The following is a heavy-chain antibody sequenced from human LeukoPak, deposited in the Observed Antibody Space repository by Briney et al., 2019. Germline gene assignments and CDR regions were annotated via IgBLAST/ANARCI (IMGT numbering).Heavy chain of an antibody. V-gene: IGHV3-48*02. J-gene: IGHJ6*02. CDR1: GFTFSSYS. D-gene: IGHD3-3*01. Sequence: GGSLRLSCAASGFTFSSYSMNWVRQAPGKGLEWVSYISSSSSTIYYADSVKGRFTISRDNAKNSLYLQMNSLRDEDTAVYYCAREREEYDFWSGYEPGMDVWGQGTTVTVSS. CDR3: AREREEYDFWSGYEPGMDV. CDR2: ISSSSSTI.